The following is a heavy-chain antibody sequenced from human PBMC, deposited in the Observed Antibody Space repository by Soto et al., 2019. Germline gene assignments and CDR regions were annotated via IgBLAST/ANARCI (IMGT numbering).Heavy chain of an antibody. CDR3: ARGYDYSNYAY. CDR2: IIPIFGKA. Sequence: QVQLVQSGAEVKKPGSSVKVSCKASGGTFSSYAISWVRQAPGQGLEWMGGIIPIFGKANYEKKFQGRVTITADESISTAYRERSSMRSEDTAVYYCARGYDYSNYAYWGQGTMVTVSS. CDR1: GGTFSSYA. V-gene: IGHV1-69*01. J-gene: IGHJ4*02. D-gene: IGHD4-4*01.